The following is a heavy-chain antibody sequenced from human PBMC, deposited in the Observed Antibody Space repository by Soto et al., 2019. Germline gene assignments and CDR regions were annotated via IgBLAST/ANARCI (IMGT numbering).Heavy chain of an antibody. J-gene: IGHJ4*02. Sequence: EVQLLDSGGGLVQPGGSQRLSCAASGFTFNNYAMNWVRQAPGKGLEWVATISGTGGSTYYADSVKGRFTISRDNSKNTLYLQMNSLRVEDTAVYYCAKDRLGGNFDYWGQGTQVTVSS. CDR1: GFTFNNYA. CDR2: ISGTGGST. V-gene: IGHV3-23*01. CDR3: AKDRLGGNFDY.